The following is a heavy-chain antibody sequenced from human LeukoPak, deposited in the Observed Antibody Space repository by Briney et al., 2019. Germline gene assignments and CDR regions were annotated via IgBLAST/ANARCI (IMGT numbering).Heavy chain of an antibody. CDR1: GGSISSYY. J-gene: IGHJ4*02. CDR3: VGSGSYYEL. V-gene: IGHV4-4*09. D-gene: IGHD1-26*01. Sequence: SETLSLTCTVSGGSISSYYWSWIRQPPGKGLEWIGYIYTSGSTNYNPSLKSRVTISVDTSKNQFSLKLSSVTAADTAVYYCVGSGSYYELWGQGTLVTVSS. CDR2: IYTSGST.